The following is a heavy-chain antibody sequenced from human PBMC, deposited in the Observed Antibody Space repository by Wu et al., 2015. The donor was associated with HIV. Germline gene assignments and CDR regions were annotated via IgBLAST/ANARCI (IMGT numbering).Heavy chain of an antibody. CDR1: GYTFTGYY. Sequence: QVHLVQSGTEMKKSGASMKVSCKTSGYTFTGYYIHWVRQAPGQGLEWMGWINPDSGDTKFAQTFKDRVTMTRDTSTTTVNLVLASLRYNDTATYYCARDWASIRSNFWHFYMDIWANGPRXRL. J-gene: IGHJ6*03. CDR2: INPDSGDT. V-gene: IGHV1-2*02. D-gene: IGHD1-20*01. CDR3: ARDWASIRSNFWHFYMDI.